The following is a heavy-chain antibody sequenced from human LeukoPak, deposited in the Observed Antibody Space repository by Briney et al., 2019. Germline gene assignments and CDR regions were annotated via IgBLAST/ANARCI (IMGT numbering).Heavy chain of an antibody. V-gene: IGHV3-11*06. D-gene: IGHD2-21*02. CDR2: ISSSSTYT. J-gene: IGHJ6*02. Sequence: GGSLRLSCAASGFTFSDYYMSWIRQAPGKGLEWVSYISSSSTYTDYADSVKGRFSISRDNAKNSLYLQMNSLRDEDTAVYYCARLAYCAGDCPYGMDVWGQGTTVTVSS. CDR3: ARLAYCAGDCPYGMDV. CDR1: GFTFSDYY.